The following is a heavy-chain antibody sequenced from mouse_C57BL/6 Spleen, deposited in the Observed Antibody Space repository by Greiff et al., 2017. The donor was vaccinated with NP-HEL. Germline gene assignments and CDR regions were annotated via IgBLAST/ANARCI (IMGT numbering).Heavy chain of an antibody. V-gene: IGHV1-61*01. CDR3: ARSVMVTTEYYFDC. CDR2: IYPSDSET. Sequence: VQLQQPGAELVRPGSSVKLSCKASGYTFTSYWMDWVKQRPGQGLEWIGNIYPSDSETHYNQKFKDKATLTVDKSSSTAYMQLSSLTSEDSAVYYCARSVMVTTEYYFDCWGQGTTLTVSS. J-gene: IGHJ2*01. CDR1: GYTFTSYW. D-gene: IGHD2-2*01.